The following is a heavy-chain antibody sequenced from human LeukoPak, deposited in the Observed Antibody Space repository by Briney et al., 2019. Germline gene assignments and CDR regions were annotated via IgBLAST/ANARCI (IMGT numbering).Heavy chain of an antibody. Sequence: GGSLRLSCAASGFTFSTFAMIWVRQPPGKGLEWVSSIFPSGGEIHYADSVKGRFTISRDNSKNTLYLQMNSLRAEDTAVYYCARERRIYDYWGQGTLVTVSS. D-gene: IGHD5/OR15-5a*01. V-gene: IGHV3-23*01. CDR3: ARERRIYDY. J-gene: IGHJ4*02. CDR2: IFPSGGEI. CDR1: GFTFSTFA.